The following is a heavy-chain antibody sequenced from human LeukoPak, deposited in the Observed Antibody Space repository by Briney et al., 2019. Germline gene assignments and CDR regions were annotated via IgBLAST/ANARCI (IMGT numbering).Heavy chain of an antibody. D-gene: IGHD2-2*01. Sequence: SETLSLTCAVYGGSFSGYYWGWIRQPPGKGLEWIGSIYYSGSTYYNPSLKSRVTISVDTSKNQFSPKLSSVTAADTAVYYCASHIVVVPAAIIYYYYGMDVWGQGTTVTVSS. CDR3: ASHIVVVPAAIIYYYYGMDV. CDR2: IYYSGST. CDR1: GGSFSGYY. J-gene: IGHJ6*02. V-gene: IGHV4-39*01.